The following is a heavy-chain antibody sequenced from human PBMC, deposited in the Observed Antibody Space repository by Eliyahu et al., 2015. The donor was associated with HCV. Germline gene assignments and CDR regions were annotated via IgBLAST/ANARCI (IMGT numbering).Heavy chain of an antibody. J-gene: IGHJ4*02. D-gene: IGHD2-21*02. CDR3: ARETYRRHIVVVTAPFDY. CDR1: GGSIXSSSYY. V-gene: IGHV4-39*02. Sequence: QLQLQESGPGLVKPSETLSLTCTVSGGSIXSSSYYWGWXRQPPGKGLEWIGSIYYSGSTYYNPSLKSRVTISVDTSKNQFSLKLSSVTAADTAVYYCARETYRRHIVVVTAPFDYWGQGTLVTVSS. CDR2: IYYSGST.